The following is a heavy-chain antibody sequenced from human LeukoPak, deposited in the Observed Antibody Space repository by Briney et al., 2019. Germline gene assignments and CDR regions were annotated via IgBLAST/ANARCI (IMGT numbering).Heavy chain of an antibody. V-gene: IGHV3-23*01. CDR1: GFTFSSYA. J-gene: IGHJ4*02. D-gene: IGHD3-3*01. Sequence: PGGSLRLSCAASGFTFSSYAMSWVRQAPGKGLEWVSAISGSGGSTYYADSVKGRFTISRDNSKNTLYLQMNSLRAEDTAVYYCAKELRPPITIFGVVTPGGIDYWGQGTLVTVSS. CDR3: AKELRPPITIFGVVTPGGIDY. CDR2: ISGSGGST.